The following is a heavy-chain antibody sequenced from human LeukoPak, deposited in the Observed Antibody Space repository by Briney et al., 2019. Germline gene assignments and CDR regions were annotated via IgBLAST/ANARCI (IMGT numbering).Heavy chain of an antibody. D-gene: IGHD1-26*01. CDR3: VRGGGSFDS. J-gene: IGHJ4*02. V-gene: IGHV3-30*07. CDR1: GFTFSSYA. CDR2: ISYDGSNK. Sequence: PGGSLRLSCAASGFTFSSYAMHWVRQAPGKGLEWVAVISYDGSNKYYADSVKGRFTVSRDNANNSLYLQMNSLRAEDTAVYYCVRGGGSFDSWGQGTLVTVSS.